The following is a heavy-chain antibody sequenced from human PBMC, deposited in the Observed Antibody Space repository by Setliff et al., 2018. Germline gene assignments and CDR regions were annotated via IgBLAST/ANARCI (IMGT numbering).Heavy chain of an antibody. CDR3: VKDRYCSDASCSPDYFDY. CDR1: GFTFSSYG. CDR2: ISYDGSNK. V-gene: IGHV3-30*18. D-gene: IGHD2-15*01. Sequence: GGSLRLSCAASGFTFSSYGMHWVRQAPGKGLEWVAVISYDGSNKYYADSVKGRFTISRDGSKSTLYLDMSSLRSEDTAVYYCVKDRYCSDASCSPDYFDYWGQGTLVTVSS. J-gene: IGHJ4*02.